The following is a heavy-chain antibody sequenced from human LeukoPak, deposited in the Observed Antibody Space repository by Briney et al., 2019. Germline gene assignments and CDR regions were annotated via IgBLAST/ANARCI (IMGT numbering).Heavy chain of an antibody. CDR3: ARVKALRDAFDI. CDR2: ISSSSSYI. D-gene: IGHD2-21*02. CDR1: GFTFDDYA. J-gene: IGHJ3*02. V-gene: IGHV3-21*01. Sequence: GGSLRLSCAASGFTFDDYAMHWVRQAPGKGLEWVSSISSSSSYIYYADSVKGRFTISRDNAKNSLYLQMNSLRAEDTAVYYCARVKALRDAFDIWGQGTMVTVSS.